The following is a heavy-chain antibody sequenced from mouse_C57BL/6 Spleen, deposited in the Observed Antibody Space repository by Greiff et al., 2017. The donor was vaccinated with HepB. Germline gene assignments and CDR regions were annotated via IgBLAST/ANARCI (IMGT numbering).Heavy chain of an antibody. Sequence: EVKLMESGGGLVQPGGSMKLSCAASGFTFSDAWMDWVRQSPEKGLEWVAEIRNKANNHATYYAESVKGRFTISRDDSKSSVYLQMNSLRAEDTGIYYCTGYDGYHQAMDYWGQGTSVTVSS. D-gene: IGHD2-3*01. CDR3: TGYDGYHQAMDY. CDR2: IRNKANNHAT. CDR1: GFTFSDAW. V-gene: IGHV6-6*01. J-gene: IGHJ4*01.